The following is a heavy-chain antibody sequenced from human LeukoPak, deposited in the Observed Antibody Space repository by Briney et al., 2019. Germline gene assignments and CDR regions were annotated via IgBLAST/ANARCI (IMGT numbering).Heavy chain of an antibody. V-gene: IGHV3-30*18. J-gene: IGHJ6*04. D-gene: IGHD5-18*01. CDR1: GFTFSSYG. Sequence: GGSLRLSCAASGFTFSSYGMHWGRQAPGKGLEWVAVISYDGSNKYYADSVKGRFTISRDNSKNTLYLQMNSLRAEDTAVYYCAKVPPVDTAMALDGMDVWGKGTTVTVSS. CDR2: ISYDGSNK. CDR3: AKVPPVDTAMALDGMDV.